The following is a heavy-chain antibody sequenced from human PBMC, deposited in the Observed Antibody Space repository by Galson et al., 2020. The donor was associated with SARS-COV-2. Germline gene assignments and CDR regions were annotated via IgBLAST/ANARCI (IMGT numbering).Heavy chain of an antibody. CDR1: GYTFTSYG. V-gene: IGHV1-18*01. Sequence: GESLKISCKASGYTFTSYGISWVRQAPGQGLEWMGWIGPYNGNTTYAQKLQGRVTMTTDTSTSTAYLELRSLRSDDTAVYYCARGATNQYYYDSSGYKNFFDYCGQGTLVTVSS. D-gene: IGHD3-22*01. J-gene: IGHJ4*02. CDR3: ARGATNQYYYDSSGYKNFFDY. CDR2: IGPYNGNT.